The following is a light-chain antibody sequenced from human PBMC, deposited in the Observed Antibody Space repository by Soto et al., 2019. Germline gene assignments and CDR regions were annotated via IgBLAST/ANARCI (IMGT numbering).Light chain of an antibody. CDR3: QQRSNWPFT. Sequence: EIVLTQSPATLSLSPGERATLSCRASQSVSSYLAWYQQKPGQAPRLLIYDVSNLATGIPARFSGSGSGTDFTLTISSLEPEDFAVYYCQQRSNWPFTFGQGTKLEIK. V-gene: IGKV3-11*01. CDR1: QSVSSY. CDR2: DVS. J-gene: IGKJ2*01.